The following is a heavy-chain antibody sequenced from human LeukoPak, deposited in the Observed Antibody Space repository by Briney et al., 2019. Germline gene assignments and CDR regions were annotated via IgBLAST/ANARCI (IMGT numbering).Heavy chain of an antibody. CDR2: ISSSSSYI. CDR3: ARDLARWRRDVGYFDY. CDR1: GFTFSSYS. D-gene: IGHD3-16*01. V-gene: IGHV3-21*01. J-gene: IGHJ4*02. Sequence: KTGGSLRLSCAASGFTFSSYSMNWVRQAPGKGLEWVSSISSSSSYIYYADSVKGRFTISRDNAKNSLYLQMNSLRAEDTAVYYCARDLARWRRDVGYFDYWGQGTLVTVSS.